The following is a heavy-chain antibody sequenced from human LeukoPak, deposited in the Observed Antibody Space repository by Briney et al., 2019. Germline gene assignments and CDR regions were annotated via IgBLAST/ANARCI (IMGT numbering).Heavy chain of an antibody. CDR3: ARGNKYYYDSSGYYH. CDR2: IIPIFGTA. D-gene: IGHD3-22*01. Sequence: SVKVSCKASGGTFSSYAISWVRQAPGQGLEWMGGIIPIFGTANYAQKFQGRVTITADESTSTAYMELSSLRSEDTAVYYCARGNKYYYDSSGYYHWGQGTLVTVSS. J-gene: IGHJ5*02. CDR1: GGTFSSYA. V-gene: IGHV1-69*13.